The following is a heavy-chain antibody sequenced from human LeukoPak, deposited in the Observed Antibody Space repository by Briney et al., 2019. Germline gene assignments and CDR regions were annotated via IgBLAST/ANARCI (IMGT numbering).Heavy chain of an antibody. CDR2: ISSSGSTI. CDR3: AELGITMIGGV. J-gene: IGHJ6*04. Sequence: GGSLRLSCAASGFTFTDYEMNWVRQAPGKGLEWVSYISSSGSTIYYADSVKGRFTISRDDAKNSLYLQMNSLRAEDTAVYYCAELGITMIGGVWGKGTTVTVSS. CDR1: GFTFTDYE. V-gene: IGHV3-48*03. D-gene: IGHD3-10*02.